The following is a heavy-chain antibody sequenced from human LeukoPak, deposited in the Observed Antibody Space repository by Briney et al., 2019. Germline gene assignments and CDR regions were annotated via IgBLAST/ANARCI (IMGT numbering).Heavy chain of an antibody. V-gene: IGHV3-23*01. CDR2: ISNNGGYT. CDR3: ARDHSAYYFDY. CDR1: GFTFSSSA. Sequence: GGSLRLSCAASGFTFSSSAMSWVRQAPGKGLEWVSAISNNGGYTYYADSVQGRFTISRDNSKNTLYLQMNSLRAEDTAVYYCARDHSAYYFDYWGQGTLVTVSS. J-gene: IGHJ4*02.